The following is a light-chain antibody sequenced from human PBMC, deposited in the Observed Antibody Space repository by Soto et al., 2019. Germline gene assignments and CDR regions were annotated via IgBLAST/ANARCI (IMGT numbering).Light chain of an antibody. J-gene: IGLJ2*01. CDR1: SSNIGSNT. Sequence: QSVLTQAPSASGTPGQRVTISCSGSSSNIGSNTVSWYQQVPGTAPKLLIYSNDQRPSGVPDRFSGSKSGISASLAIGGLQSEDEADYYCAAWDGSLNGWVFGGGTKLTVL. CDR3: AAWDGSLNGWV. V-gene: IGLV1-44*01. CDR2: SND.